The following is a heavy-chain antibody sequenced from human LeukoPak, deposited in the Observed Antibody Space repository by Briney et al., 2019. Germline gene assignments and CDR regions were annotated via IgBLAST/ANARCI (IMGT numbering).Heavy chain of an antibody. Sequence: PSETLSLTCTVSGASIRSGDYYWSWIRQPPGKGLEWIGYIYDSGSTYYNPSLKSRITISVDTSENRLSLKLSSVTATDTAVYYCARDCSGGRCYGAFDIWGQGTMVTVSS. J-gene: IGHJ3*02. CDR1: GASIRSGDYY. D-gene: IGHD2-15*01. CDR3: ARDCSGGRCYGAFDI. V-gene: IGHV4-30-4*01. CDR2: IYDSGST.